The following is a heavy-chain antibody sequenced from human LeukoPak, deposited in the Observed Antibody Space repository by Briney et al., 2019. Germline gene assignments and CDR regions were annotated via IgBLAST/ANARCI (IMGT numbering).Heavy chain of an antibody. CDR3: ARGLVTATHFDY. CDR2: IIPIFGTA. Sequence: SVKVSCKASGGTFSSYAISWVRQAPGQGLEWMGGIIPIFGTANYAQKFQGRVTITADESTSTAYMELSSLRSEDTAVYYCARGLVTATHFDYWGQGTLVTVSS. D-gene: IGHD2-21*02. J-gene: IGHJ4*02. V-gene: IGHV1-69*13. CDR1: GGTFSSYA.